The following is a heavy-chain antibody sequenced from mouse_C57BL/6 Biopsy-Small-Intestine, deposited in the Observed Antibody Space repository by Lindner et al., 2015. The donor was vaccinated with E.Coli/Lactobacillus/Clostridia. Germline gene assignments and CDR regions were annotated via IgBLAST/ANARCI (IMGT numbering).Heavy chain of an antibody. CDR1: GYAFSSYW. V-gene: IGHV1-80*01. CDR2: IYPGGGDT. Sequence: VQLQESGAELVKPGASVKISCKASGYAFSSYWMNWVKQRPGKGLEWIGQIYPGGGDTNYNGKFKGKATLTADKSSSTAYMQLSSLTSEDSAVYFCARGDYGSSTGYFDVWGTGTTVTVSS. CDR3: ARGDYGSSTGYFDV. D-gene: IGHD1-1*01. J-gene: IGHJ1*03.